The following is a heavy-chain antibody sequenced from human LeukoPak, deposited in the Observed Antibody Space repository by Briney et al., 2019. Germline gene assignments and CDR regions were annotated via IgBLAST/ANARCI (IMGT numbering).Heavy chain of an antibody. CDR3: ARDGSIAVAGYYFDY. Sequence: GASVKVSCKASGYTFTSYGISWVRQAPGQGLEWMGWISAYNGNTNYAQKLQGRVTMTTDRSTSTAYMELRSLRSDDTAVYYCARDGSIAVAGYYFDYWGQGTLVTVSS. D-gene: IGHD6-19*01. CDR1: GYTFTSYG. J-gene: IGHJ4*02. CDR2: ISAYNGNT. V-gene: IGHV1-18*04.